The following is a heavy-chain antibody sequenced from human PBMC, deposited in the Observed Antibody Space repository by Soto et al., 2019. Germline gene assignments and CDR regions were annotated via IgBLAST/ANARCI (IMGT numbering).Heavy chain of an antibody. V-gene: IGHV1-69*12. D-gene: IGHD5-12*01. J-gene: IGHJ2*01. CDR2: IIPIVGTV. Sequence: QVQLVQSGAEVKKPGSSVKVSCKASGGTFSNYPISWVRQAPGQGLEWMGGIIPIVGTVNYAQKFQGRVTITADESTNTAYMELRSLRSEYAAVYYCARGNHRWLQLWYFDLWGRGTLVTVSS. CDR1: GGTFSNYP. CDR3: ARGNHRWLQLWYFDL.